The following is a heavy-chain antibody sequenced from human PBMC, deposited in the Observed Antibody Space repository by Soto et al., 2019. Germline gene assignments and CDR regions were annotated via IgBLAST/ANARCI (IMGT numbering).Heavy chain of an antibody. CDR2: INPNSGAT. Sequence: ASVKVSCKASGYTFTGYYIQWVRQAPGQGLEWMGWINPNSGATEYAQKFQGRVTMSRDTSISTAYMELSRLRSDDTAVYYCARDIVVVLGATLHYYGMDVWGQGTTVTVSS. D-gene: IGHD2-15*01. CDR1: GYTFTGYY. CDR3: ARDIVVVLGATLHYYGMDV. J-gene: IGHJ6*02. V-gene: IGHV1-2*02.